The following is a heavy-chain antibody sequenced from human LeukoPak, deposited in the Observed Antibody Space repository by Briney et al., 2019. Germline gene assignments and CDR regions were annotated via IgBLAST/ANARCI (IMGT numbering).Heavy chain of an antibody. J-gene: IGHJ4*02. D-gene: IGHD2-2*02. CDR1: GYTFTSYG. Sequence: GASVKVSCKASGYTFTSYGISWVRRAPGQGLEWMGWISAYNGNTNYAQKLQGRVTMTTDTSTSTAYMELRSLRSDDTAVYYCARDAVPATAIPRVFDYWGQGTLVTVSS. CDR3: ARDAVPATAIPRVFDY. CDR2: ISAYNGNT. V-gene: IGHV1-18*01.